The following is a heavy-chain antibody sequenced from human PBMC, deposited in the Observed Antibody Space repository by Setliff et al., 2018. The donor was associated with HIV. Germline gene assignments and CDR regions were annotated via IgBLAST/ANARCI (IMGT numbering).Heavy chain of an antibody. Sequence: AASVKVSCKASGYTFTSYTMNWVRQAPGQGLQWMGWINTNTGNPTYAQGFTGRFVFSLDTSVSTAYLQISSLKAEDTAVYYCARSGRIAVAGTMYYWGQGTLVTVSS. CDR2: INTNTGNP. J-gene: IGHJ4*02. CDR3: ARSGRIAVAGTMYY. CDR1: GYTFTSYT. D-gene: IGHD6-19*01. V-gene: IGHV7-4-1*02.